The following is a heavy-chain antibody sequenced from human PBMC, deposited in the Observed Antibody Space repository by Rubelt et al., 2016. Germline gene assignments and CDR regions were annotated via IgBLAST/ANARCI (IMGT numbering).Heavy chain of an antibody. CDR1: GFTFSSYE. V-gene: IGHV3-48*03. CDR3: AASFGGYYSFYYYYYGMDV. CDR2: ISSSGSTI. D-gene: IGHD1-26*01. Sequence: EVQLVESGGGLVQPGGSLRLSCAASGFTFSSYEMNWVRQAPGKGLEWVSYISSSGSTIYYADSVKGRFTISRDNAKNSLYLQMNSLRAEDTAVYYCAASFGGYYSFYYYYYGMDVWGQGTTVTVSS. J-gene: IGHJ6*02.